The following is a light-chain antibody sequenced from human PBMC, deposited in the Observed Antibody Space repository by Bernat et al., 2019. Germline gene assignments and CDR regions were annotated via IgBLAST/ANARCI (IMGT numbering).Light chain of an antibody. J-gene: IGKJ1*01. V-gene: IGKV3-15*01. CDR2: GAS. Sequence: EIVMTQSPATLSVSPGERATLSCRASQSVSTNLAWYQEKPGQAPRLLIYGASTRATGVPARFSGSGSGTEFTLTIDSLQSDDFALYSCHQYDKWPPGTFGQGTKVE. CDR1: QSVSTN. CDR3: HQYDKWPPGT.